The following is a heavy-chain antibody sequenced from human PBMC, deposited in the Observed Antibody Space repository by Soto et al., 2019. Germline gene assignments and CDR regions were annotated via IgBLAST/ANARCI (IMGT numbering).Heavy chain of an antibody. CDR2: VSSSGSTI. V-gene: IGHV3-48*03. CDR1: GFTFSGYE. D-gene: IGHD1-26*01. Sequence: PGGSLRLSCSASGFTFSGYEMNWVRQAPGKGLEWVSYVSSSGSTIYYADSVKGRFTISRDNAKNSLYLQMNSLRAEDTAVYYCARDRGGSYGDYRGQGTLVTASS. J-gene: IGHJ4*02. CDR3: ARDRGGSYGDY.